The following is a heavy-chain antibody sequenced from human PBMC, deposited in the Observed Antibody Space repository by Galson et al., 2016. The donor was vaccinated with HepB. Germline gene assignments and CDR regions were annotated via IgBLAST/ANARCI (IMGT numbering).Heavy chain of an antibody. CDR2: IIPFFGTP. CDR3: ASGRTWTPMATDYYYGMDV. Sequence: SVKVSCKASGGTFNSFPISWVRQAPGQGLEWMGGIIPFFGTPNYARKFQGRVTIIADKSTSTAYMELSSLRSEDTAVYFCASGRTWTPMATDYYYGMDVWGQGTTVTVSS. D-gene: IGHD5-18*01. J-gene: IGHJ6*02. V-gene: IGHV1-69*06. CDR1: GGTFNSFP.